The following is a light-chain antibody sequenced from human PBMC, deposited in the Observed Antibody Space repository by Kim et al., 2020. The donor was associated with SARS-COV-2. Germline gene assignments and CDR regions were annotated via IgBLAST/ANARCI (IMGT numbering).Light chain of an antibody. J-gene: IGKJ5*01. CDR2: DAS. V-gene: IGKV3-11*01. Sequence: LSPGERVTLSCRASQNISTNLAWYQQKPGQAPRLFIYDASNRAPGIPARFSGSGSGTDYTLTFSSLEPDDFAVYYCQQRNEWPLTFGQGTQLDIK. CDR3: QQRNEWPLT. CDR1: QNISTN.